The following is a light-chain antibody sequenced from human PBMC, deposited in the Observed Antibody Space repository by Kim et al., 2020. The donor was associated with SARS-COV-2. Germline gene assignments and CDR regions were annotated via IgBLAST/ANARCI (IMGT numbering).Light chain of an antibody. CDR3: QQANSFPYT. J-gene: IGKJ2*01. Sequence: SASIGDSVTIACRASQDISSWLAWYQQKPGKAPKLLIYAASNVQSGVPSRFSGSGSGTVFTLTISSLQPEDIATYYCQQANSFPYTFGQGTKLEIK. V-gene: IGKV1-12*01. CDR2: AAS. CDR1: QDISSW.